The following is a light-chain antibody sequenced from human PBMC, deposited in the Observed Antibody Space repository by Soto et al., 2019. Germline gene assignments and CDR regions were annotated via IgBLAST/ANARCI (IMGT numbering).Light chain of an antibody. J-gene: IGKJ1*01. CDR1: QSVSSN. CDR2: GAS. V-gene: IGKV3-15*01. CDR3: QQANNWPRT. Sequence: EIVMTQSPATLSVSPGERATLSCRASQSVSSNLAWYQQKPGQAPRLLIYGASTRATGISDRFSGSGSGTEFTLTNSSLQAEVFAVYYRQQANNWPRTFGQGNKLDIK.